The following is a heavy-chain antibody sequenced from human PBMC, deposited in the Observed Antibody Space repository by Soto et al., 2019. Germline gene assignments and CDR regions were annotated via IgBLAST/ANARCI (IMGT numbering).Heavy chain of an antibody. CDR3: ARALSAGEQWLVRYFDY. CDR1: GGSFSGYY. Sequence: SETLSLTCAVYGGSFSGYYWSWIRQPPGKGLEWIGEINHSGSTNYNPSLKSRVTISVDTSKNQFSLKLSSVTAADTAVYYCARALSAGEQWLVRYFDYWGQGTLVTVSS. J-gene: IGHJ4*02. V-gene: IGHV4-34*01. CDR2: INHSGST. D-gene: IGHD6-19*01.